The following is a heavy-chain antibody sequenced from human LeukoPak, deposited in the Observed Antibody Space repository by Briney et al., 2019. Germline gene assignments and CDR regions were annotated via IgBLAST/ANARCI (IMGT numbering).Heavy chain of an antibody. D-gene: IGHD3-10*01. CDR2: IKQDGSEK. CDR3: ARVSIRILWFGALSSMDV. Sequence: GGSLRLSCAASGFTFSSYWMSWVRQAPGKGLEWVANIKQDGSEKYYVDSVKGRFTISRDNAKNSLYLQMNSLRAEDTAVYYCARVSIRILWFGALSSMDVWGQGTTVTVSS. J-gene: IGHJ6*02. V-gene: IGHV3-7*01. CDR1: GFTFSSYW.